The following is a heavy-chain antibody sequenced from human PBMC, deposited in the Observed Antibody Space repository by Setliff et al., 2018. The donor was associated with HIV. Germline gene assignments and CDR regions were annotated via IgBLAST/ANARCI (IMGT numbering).Heavy chain of an antibody. CDR2: IYYSGST. V-gene: IGHV4-39*07. CDR3: ATCRHRPSNWFDP. J-gene: IGHJ5*02. CDR1: GGSISSSSYY. Sequence: LSLTCTVSGGSISSSSYYWGWIRQPPGKGLEWIGSIYYSGSTYYNPSLKSRVSISVDRSGNQFSLRLTSVTAADTAVYYCATCRHRPSNWFDPWGQGTVVTVSS.